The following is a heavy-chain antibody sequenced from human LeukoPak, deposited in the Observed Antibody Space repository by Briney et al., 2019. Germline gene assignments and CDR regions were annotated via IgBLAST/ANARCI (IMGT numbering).Heavy chain of an antibody. D-gene: IGHD3-22*01. CDR1: GGSISSYY. J-gene: IGHJ3*02. V-gene: IGHV4-4*09. CDR2: IYTSGST. Sequence: SETLSLTCTVSGGSISSYYWSWIRQPPGKGLEWIGYIYTSGSTNYNPSLKSRVTISVDTSKNQFSLKLSSVTAADTAVYYCARLALGSGYLIDAFDIWGQGTMVTVSS. CDR3: ARLALGSGYLIDAFDI.